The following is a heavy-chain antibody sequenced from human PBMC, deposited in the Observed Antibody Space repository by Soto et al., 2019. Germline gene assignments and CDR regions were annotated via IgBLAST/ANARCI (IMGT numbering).Heavy chain of an antibody. CDR2: IDPSDSYT. J-gene: IGHJ5*02. Sequence: GESLKISCKGSGYSFTSYWISWVRQMPGKGLEWMGRIDPSDSYTNYSPSFQGHVTTSADKSISTAYLQWSSLKASDTAMYYCAREDRSLNWFDPWGQGTLVTVSS. CDR3: AREDRSLNWFDP. D-gene: IGHD6-13*01. CDR1: GYSFTSYW. V-gene: IGHV5-10-1*01.